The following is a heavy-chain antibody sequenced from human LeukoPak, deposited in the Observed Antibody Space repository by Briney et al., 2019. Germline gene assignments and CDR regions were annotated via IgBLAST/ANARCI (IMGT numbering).Heavy chain of an antibody. CDR1: GFTFSTYW. CDR2: ISYDGSNK. J-gene: IGHJ4*02. Sequence: GGSLRLSCAASGFTFSTYWMSWVRQAPGKGLEWVAVISYDGSNKYYADSVKGRFTISRDNSKNTLYLQMNSLRAEDTAVYYCASGRSPYYYDSSGHPDYFDYWGQGTLVTVSS. V-gene: IGHV3-30*03. D-gene: IGHD3-22*01. CDR3: ASGRSPYYYDSSGHPDYFDY.